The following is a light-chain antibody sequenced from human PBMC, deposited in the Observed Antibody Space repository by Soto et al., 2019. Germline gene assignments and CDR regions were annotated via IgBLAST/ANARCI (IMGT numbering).Light chain of an antibody. CDR2: DAS. V-gene: IGKV3-11*01. J-gene: IGKJ5*01. Sequence: ALTQSAATLSLSPGERATLSCTASQSVSSYLAWYQQKPGQAPRLLIYDASNRATGIPARFSGSGSGTDFTLTISSLEPEDFAVYYCQQRSNWPITFGQGTRLEIK. CDR3: QQRSNWPIT. CDR1: QSVSSY.